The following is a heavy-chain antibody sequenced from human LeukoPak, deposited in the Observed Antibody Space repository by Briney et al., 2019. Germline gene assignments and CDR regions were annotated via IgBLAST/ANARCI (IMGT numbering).Heavy chain of an antibody. D-gene: IGHD4-23*01. CDR1: GFTFSSYG. V-gene: IGHV3-48*04. CDR3: ARVPYGGNSLYFDY. Sequence: GGSLRLSCAASGFTFSSYGMHWVRQAPGKGLEWVSYISSSGSTIYYADSVKGRFTISRDNAKNSLYLQMNSLRAEDTAVYYCARVPYGGNSLYFDYWGQGTLVTVSS. CDR2: ISSSGSTI. J-gene: IGHJ4*02.